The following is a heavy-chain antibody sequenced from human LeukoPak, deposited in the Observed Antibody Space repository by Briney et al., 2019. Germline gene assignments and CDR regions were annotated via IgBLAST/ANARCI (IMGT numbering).Heavy chain of an antibody. CDR2: ISGSGGST. Sequence: GGSLRLSCAASGFSLSSYAMSWVRQAPGKGLEWVSAISGSGGSTYYADSVKGRFTISRDNSKNTLYLQMNSLRAEDTAVYYCANDYYVSSGYQANHYYYGMDVWGQGTTLTVSS. CDR1: GFSLSSYA. CDR3: ANDYYVSSGYQANHYYYGMDV. J-gene: IGHJ6*02. V-gene: IGHV3-23*01. D-gene: IGHD3-22*01.